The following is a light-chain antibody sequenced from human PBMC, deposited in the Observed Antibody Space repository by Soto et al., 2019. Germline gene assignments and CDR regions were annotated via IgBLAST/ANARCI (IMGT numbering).Light chain of an antibody. Sequence: DIQMTQSPSSLSASVGDRVTITCRASQSIGKYLNWYLQKPGKAPKLLIYDASTLQSGVPSRFSGSGSGTDFTLSISDLQPEDFATYYCQQSYSSPPITFGQGTRLEI. CDR1: QSIGKY. J-gene: IGKJ5*01. CDR2: DAS. V-gene: IGKV1-39*01. CDR3: QQSYSSPPIT.